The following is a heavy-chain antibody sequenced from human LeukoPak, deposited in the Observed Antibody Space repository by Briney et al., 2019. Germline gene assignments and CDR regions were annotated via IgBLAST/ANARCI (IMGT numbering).Heavy chain of an antibody. Sequence: GSLRLSCAASGFTFSNAWMSWVRQAPGKGLEWIGYISYSGSTNYNPSLKSRVTISLDTSKNQFSLRLSSVIAADTAVYYCARWVGYCGASNCYAREIYALDVWGQGTTVTVSS. J-gene: IGHJ6*02. CDR1: GFTFSNAW. CDR2: ISYSGST. CDR3: ARWVGYCGASNCYAREIYALDV. V-gene: IGHV4-59*01. D-gene: IGHD2-2*01.